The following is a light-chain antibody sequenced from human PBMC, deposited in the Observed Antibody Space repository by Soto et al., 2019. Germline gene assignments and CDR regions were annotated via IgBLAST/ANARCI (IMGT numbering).Light chain of an antibody. J-gene: IGKJ2*01. CDR2: KAS. V-gene: IGKV1-5*03. CDR1: QSISSW. CDR3: QQYDNYPYT. Sequence: DIQMTQSPSTLSASVGDRVTITCRASQSISSWLAWYQQKPGKAPKILIYKASTLESGVPSRFSGSGSWTVFTLIIIILQPDDFASYFCQQYDNYPYTFGQGTKVDIK.